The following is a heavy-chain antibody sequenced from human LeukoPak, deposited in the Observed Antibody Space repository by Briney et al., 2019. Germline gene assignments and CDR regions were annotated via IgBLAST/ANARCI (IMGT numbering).Heavy chain of an antibody. J-gene: IGHJ6*03. D-gene: IGHD6-13*01. CDR1: GYSFTSYW. Sequence: GESLKISCKGSGYSFTSYWIGWVRQMPGKGLEWMGIIYPGDPDTRYSPSFQGQVTISADKSISTAYLQWSSLKASDTAMYYCARHGEAAAPYYYYMDVWGKGTTVTVSS. CDR3: ARHGEAAAPYYYYMDV. V-gene: IGHV5-51*01. CDR2: IYPGDPDT.